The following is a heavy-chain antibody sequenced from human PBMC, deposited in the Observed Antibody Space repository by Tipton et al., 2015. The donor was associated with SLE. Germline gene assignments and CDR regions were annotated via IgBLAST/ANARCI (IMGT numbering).Heavy chain of an antibody. J-gene: IGHJ3*02. CDR3: ARDVLRGRNQVALDI. CDR2: IRQDGSGG. V-gene: IGHV3-7*01. CDR1: GFTLSNFW. Sequence: SLRLSCEASGFTLSNFWMNWIRQAPGEGLEWVANIRQDGSGGSYVDSVKGRFSISRDNVKNSLYLEMNSLRVEDTAVYYCARDVLRGRNQVALDIWGQGTIVTVPS. D-gene: IGHD3-10*01.